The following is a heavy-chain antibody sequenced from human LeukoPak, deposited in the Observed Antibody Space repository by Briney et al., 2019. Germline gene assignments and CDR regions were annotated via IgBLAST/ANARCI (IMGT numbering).Heavy chain of an antibody. Sequence: PGGSLRLSCSASGFAFSRFAMTWVRHLPGKGLDWVSTISGNGHRTYYGDSVKGRFSVSRDNSKNILYLQMDGLRADDSALYYCAKDANYYDSSGFFIPFDYWGQGTLVTVSS. D-gene: IGHD3-22*01. V-gene: IGHV3-23*01. J-gene: IGHJ4*02. CDR1: GFAFSRFA. CDR2: ISGNGHRT. CDR3: AKDANYYDSSGFFIPFDY.